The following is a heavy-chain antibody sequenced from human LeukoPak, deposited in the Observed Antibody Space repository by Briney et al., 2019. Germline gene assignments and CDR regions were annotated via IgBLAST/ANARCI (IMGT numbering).Heavy chain of an antibody. CDR2: IYHSGST. J-gene: IGHJ6*03. CDR1: GYSISSCYY. V-gene: IGHV4-38-2*01. Sequence: PSETLSLTCAVSGYSISSCYYWGWIRQPPGKGLEWIGSIYHSGSTYYNPSFKSRVTISVDTTKNQFSLKLSSVTAADTAVYYCARVVITHYYYYYYMDVWGKGTTVTVSS. D-gene: IGHD3-22*01. CDR3: ARVVITHYYYYYYMDV.